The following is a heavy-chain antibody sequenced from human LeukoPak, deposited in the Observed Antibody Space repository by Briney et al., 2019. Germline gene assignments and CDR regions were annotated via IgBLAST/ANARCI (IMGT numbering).Heavy chain of an antibody. CDR2: ISYDGSNK. D-gene: IGHD6-13*01. CDR1: GFTFSSYG. Sequence: HSGGSLRLSCAASGFTFSSYGMHWVRQAPGKGLEWVAVISYDGSNKYYADSVKGRFTISRDNSKNTLYLQMNSLRAEDTAVYYCAKVGYSSSWYYLDYWGQGTLVTVSS. V-gene: IGHV3-30*18. J-gene: IGHJ4*02. CDR3: AKVGYSSSWYYLDY.